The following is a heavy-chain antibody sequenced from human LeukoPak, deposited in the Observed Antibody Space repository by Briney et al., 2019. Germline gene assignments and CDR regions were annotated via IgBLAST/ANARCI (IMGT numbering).Heavy chain of an antibody. J-gene: IGHJ6*02. Sequence: GASVKVSCKASGFTFTSSAMQWVRPARGQRLEWIGWIVVGSGNTNYAQKFQERVTITRDMSTSTAYMELSSLRSEDTAVYYCAAQPNSGSYYYYYGMDVWGQGTTVTVSS. CDR1: GFTFTSSA. D-gene: IGHD1-26*01. CDR3: AAQPNSGSYYYYYGMDV. CDR2: IVVGSGNT. V-gene: IGHV1-58*02.